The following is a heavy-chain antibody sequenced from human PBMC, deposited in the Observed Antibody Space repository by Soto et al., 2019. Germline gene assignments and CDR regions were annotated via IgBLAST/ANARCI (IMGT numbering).Heavy chain of an antibody. J-gene: IGHJ6*03. D-gene: IGHD2-15*01. CDR3: ARGVGGYCSGGSCYYYYYMDV. V-gene: IGHV1-8*01. CDR1: GYTFTSYD. CDR2: MNPNSGNT. Sequence: ASVKVSCKASGYTFTSYDINWVRQATGQGLEWMGWMNPNSGNTGYAQKFQGRVTMTRNTSISTAYMELSSLRSEDTAVYYCARGVGGYCSGGSCYYYYYMDVWGKGTTVTVSS.